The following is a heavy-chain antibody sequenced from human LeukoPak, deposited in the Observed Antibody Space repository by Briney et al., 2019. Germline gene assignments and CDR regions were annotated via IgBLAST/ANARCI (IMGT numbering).Heavy chain of an antibody. V-gene: IGHV1-2*06. D-gene: IGHD3-10*01. CDR1: GYTFTGYY. J-gene: IGHJ4*02. Sequence: ASVKVSCKASGYTFTGYYMHWVRQAPGQGLEWMGRINPNSGGTNYAQKFQGRVTMTRDTSISTAYMELSRLRSDDTAVYYCARVWFGELLYDYWGQGTLVTVSS. CDR2: INPNSGGT. CDR3: ARVWFGELLYDY.